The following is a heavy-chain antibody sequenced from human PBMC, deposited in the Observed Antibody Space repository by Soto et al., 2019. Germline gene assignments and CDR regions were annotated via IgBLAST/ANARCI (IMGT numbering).Heavy chain of an antibody. CDR1: GFTFSSYA. CDR2: ISGSGGST. D-gene: IGHD3-10*01. CDR3: AKSPLAMVRGVSSPPQDVDVTPFDY. V-gene: IGHV3-23*01. Sequence: GGSLRLSCAASGFTFSSYAMSWVRQAPGKGLEWVSAISGSGGSTYYADSVKGRFTISRDNSKNTLYLQMNSLRAEDTAVYYCAKSPLAMVRGVSSPPQDVDVTPFDYWGQGTLVTVSS. J-gene: IGHJ4*02.